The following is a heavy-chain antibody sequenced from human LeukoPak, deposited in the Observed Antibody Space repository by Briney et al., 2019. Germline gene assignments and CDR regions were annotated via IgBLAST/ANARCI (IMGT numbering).Heavy chain of an antibody. CDR2: IYFSGTA. Sequence: GGSLILSCAASGFDISSSYMSWVRQTPGKGLEWISIIYFSGTAYYIDSVKGRFTISRDASKNTLYLQMYSLRAGDTAMYYCARDHNSDTGDYHLDLWGRGTRVIVSS. CDR3: ARDHNSDTGDYHLDL. J-gene: IGHJ4*02. CDR1: GFDISSSY. D-gene: IGHD4-17*01. V-gene: IGHV3-53*01.